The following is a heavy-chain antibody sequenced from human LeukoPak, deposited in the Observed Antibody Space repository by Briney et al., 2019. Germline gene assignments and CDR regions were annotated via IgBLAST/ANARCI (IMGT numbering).Heavy chain of an antibody. D-gene: IGHD1-26*01. CDR1: GFTVSSNY. V-gene: IGHV3-48*01. CDR3: AKDQGAWNYFDY. CDR2: ISATGGTI. J-gene: IGHJ4*02. Sequence: GGSLRLSCAASGFTVSSNYMNWVRQAPGKGLEWVSYISATGGTIYYADSVKGRFTISRDNSKNTLYLQMNSLRAEDTAVYYCAKDQGAWNYFDYWGQGTLVTVSS.